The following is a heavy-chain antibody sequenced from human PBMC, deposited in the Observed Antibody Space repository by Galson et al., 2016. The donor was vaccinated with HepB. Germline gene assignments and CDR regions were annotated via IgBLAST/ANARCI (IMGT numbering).Heavy chain of an antibody. CDR1: GGSFSGHY. V-gene: IGHV4-34*01. D-gene: IGHD6-19*01. Sequence: ETLSLTCAVYGGSFSGHYWSWIRQPPGKGLEWIGEINHSGSTNYNPSLKSRVTISVDTSKNQFSLKLSSVTAADTAMYFCARLYSSGWAVLNAFDIWGQGTMVTVSS. CDR2: INHSGST. CDR3: ARLYSSGWAVLNAFDI. J-gene: IGHJ3*02.